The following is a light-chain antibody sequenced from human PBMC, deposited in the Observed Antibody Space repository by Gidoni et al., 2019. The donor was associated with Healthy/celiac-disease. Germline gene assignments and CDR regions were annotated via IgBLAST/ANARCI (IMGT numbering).Light chain of an antibody. Sequence: PGQSVTISCTGTSSDVGGYNYVSWYQQHPGKAPKLMIYDVSKRPSGVPDRFAGSKSGNTASLTLSGLQAEDEADYYCCSDAGSYTDVFGTGTKVTVL. V-gene: IGLV2-11*01. CDR3: CSDAGSYTDV. CDR2: DVS. J-gene: IGLJ1*01. CDR1: SSDVGGYNY.